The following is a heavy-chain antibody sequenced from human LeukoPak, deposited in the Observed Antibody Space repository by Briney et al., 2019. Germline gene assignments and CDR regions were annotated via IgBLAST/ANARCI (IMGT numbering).Heavy chain of an antibody. CDR1: GFVFGSYW. CDR3: ASYCSGGSCCDY. V-gene: IGHV3-7*05. Sequence: GGSLRLSCAASGFVFGSYWMSWVRQAPGRGLEWVANIKHDGSEKYYVDSVKDRFTISRDNAKNSMYLHMNSLRAEDTAVYYCASYCSGGSCCDYWGRGIMVTVSS. D-gene: IGHD2-15*01. J-gene: IGHJ4*02. CDR2: IKHDGSEK.